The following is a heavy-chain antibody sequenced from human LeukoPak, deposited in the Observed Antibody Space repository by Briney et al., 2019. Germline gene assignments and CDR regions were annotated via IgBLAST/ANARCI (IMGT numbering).Heavy chain of an antibody. Sequence: GGSLRLSCAASGFTFSRYAMTWVRQAPGKGLEWVSGISSSGGTTFYGDSVKGRFTISRDNSKNTLYLQVNSLRAEDTAVYYCAKWRTVITFAEDAFDNWGQGTMVTVSS. V-gene: IGHV3-23*01. CDR2: ISSSGGTT. D-gene: IGHD2/OR15-2a*01. CDR3: AKWRTVITFAEDAFDN. CDR1: GFTFSRYA. J-gene: IGHJ3*02.